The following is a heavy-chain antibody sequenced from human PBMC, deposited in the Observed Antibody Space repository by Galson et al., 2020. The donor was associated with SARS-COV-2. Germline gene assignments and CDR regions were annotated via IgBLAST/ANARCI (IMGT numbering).Heavy chain of an antibody. CDR1: GGSISSSSYY. CDR3: ARRPLGDYYYMDV. J-gene: IGHJ6*03. CDR2: ISYSGGT. Sequence: SETLSITCTVPGGSISSSSYYWGWIRQPPGKGLEWIGSISYSGGTYYNPSLKSRVTISVDTSKNQFSLKLTSVTAADTAVYYCARRPLGDYYYMDVWGNGTTVTVSS. V-gene: IGHV4-39*01. D-gene: IGHD3-16*01.